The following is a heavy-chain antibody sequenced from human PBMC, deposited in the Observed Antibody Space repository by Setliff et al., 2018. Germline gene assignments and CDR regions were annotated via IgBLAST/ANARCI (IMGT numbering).Heavy chain of an antibody. CDR1: GYTFTGYD. D-gene: IGHD3-16*01. V-gene: IGHV7-4-1*02. Sequence: ASVKVSCKASGYTFTGYDINWVRQAPGQGLEYLGWINTNTGNPTYVQGFTGRFVFSLDTSVSTAYLQISSLKAEDTAVYYCARGVYEYSYGYRGHYYYYMDVWGKGATVTVSS. J-gene: IGHJ6*03. CDR2: INTNTGNP. CDR3: ARGVYEYSYGYRGHYYYYMDV.